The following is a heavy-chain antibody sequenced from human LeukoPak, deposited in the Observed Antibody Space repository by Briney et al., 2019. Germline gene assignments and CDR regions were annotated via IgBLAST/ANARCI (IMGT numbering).Heavy chain of an antibody. CDR1: GFTFSSYA. CDR2: ISGSSGRT. CDR3: AKWGCSGDNCYPFDY. Sequence: GRSLRLSCAASGFTFSSYAMSWVRQAPGKGLEWVSAISGSSGRTYYADSVRGRLTISRDNSKNTLYLQMNSLRAEDTALYYCAKWGCSGDNCYPFDYWGQGTLVTVSS. D-gene: IGHD2-15*01. J-gene: IGHJ4*02. V-gene: IGHV3-23*01.